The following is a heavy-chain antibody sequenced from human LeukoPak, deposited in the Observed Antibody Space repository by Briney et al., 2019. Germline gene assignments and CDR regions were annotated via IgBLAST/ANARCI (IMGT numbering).Heavy chain of an antibody. D-gene: IGHD2-15*01. CDR1: GFTFSTSW. Sequence: GGSLRLSCAASGFTFSTSWMSWVRQAPGKGLEWVANIKEDGSEKYYVDSVKGRFTISRDNAKNSLYLQMNSLRAEDTAVYYCARARYCSGGSCYGLDYWGQGTLVTVSS. CDR2: IKEDGSEK. CDR3: ARARYCSGGSCYGLDY. J-gene: IGHJ4*02. V-gene: IGHV3-7*01.